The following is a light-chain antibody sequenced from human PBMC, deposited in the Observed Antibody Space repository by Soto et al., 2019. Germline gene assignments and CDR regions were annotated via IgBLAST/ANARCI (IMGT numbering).Light chain of an antibody. CDR3: QKYDTAPPT. V-gene: IGKV1-27*01. CDR1: QGIIDY. Sequence: DIQMTQSPSSLSASVGDTVTITCRASQGIIDYLAWYQQRPGKVPKLLIYAASTLQTGVPSRFSGSGAGSDFTLTISSLQPEDVATYYCQKYDTAPPTFGQGTRMEIK. J-gene: IGKJ1*01. CDR2: AAS.